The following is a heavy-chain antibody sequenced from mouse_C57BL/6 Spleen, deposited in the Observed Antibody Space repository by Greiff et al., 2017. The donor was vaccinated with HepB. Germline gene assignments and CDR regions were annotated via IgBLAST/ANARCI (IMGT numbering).Heavy chain of an antibody. V-gene: IGHV1-69*01. CDR2: IDPSDSYT. Sequence: VQLQQPGAELVMPGASVKLSCKASGYTFTSYWMHWVKQRPGQGLEWIGEIDPSDSYTNYNQKFKGKSTLTVDKSSSTAYMQLSSLTSEDSADYYCATRGGSYYGSSYAMDYWGQGTSVTVSS. D-gene: IGHD1-1*01. CDR1: GYTFTSYW. CDR3: ATRGGSYYGSSYAMDY. J-gene: IGHJ4*01.